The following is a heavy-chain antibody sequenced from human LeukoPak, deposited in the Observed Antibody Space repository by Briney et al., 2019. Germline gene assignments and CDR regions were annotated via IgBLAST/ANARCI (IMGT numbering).Heavy chain of an antibody. CDR3: YYRVSSGYLT. Sequence: GASVKVSCKASGYTFTGYYMHWVRQAPGQGLEWMGWINPNSGGTNYAQKFQGRVSMTRDTSISTAYMELSSLRSDDTAVYYCYYRVSSGYLTWGQGTPAAVSS. J-gene: IGHJ4*02. CDR1: GYTFTGYY. CDR2: INPNSGGT. V-gene: IGHV1-2*02. D-gene: IGHD3-22*01.